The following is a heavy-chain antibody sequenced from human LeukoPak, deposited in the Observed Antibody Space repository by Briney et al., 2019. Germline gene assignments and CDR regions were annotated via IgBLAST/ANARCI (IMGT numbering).Heavy chain of an antibody. J-gene: IGHJ4*02. D-gene: IGHD1-26*01. CDR1: GFTFDDYT. CDR2: ITWDGGGT. Sequence: GGSLRLSRAASGFTFDDYTMHWVRQVPGKGLQWVSLITWDGGGTFYADSVKGRFTISRDNSKKSLSLQMYGLSTEDTALYYCARERRRVIDYWGQGTLVTVSS. CDR3: ARERRRVIDY. V-gene: IGHV3-43*01.